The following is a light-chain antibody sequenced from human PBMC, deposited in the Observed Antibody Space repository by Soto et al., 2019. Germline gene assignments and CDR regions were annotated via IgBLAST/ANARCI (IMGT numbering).Light chain of an antibody. CDR2: EVT. J-gene: IGLJ2*01. CDR3: SSYRSSSTSVV. Sequence: QSALTQPASVSGSPGQSITISCTGTSSDVGGYNYVSWYQQHPGKAPKLMIYEVTNRPSGVSNRFSGSKSGNTASLTISGLQPEDEADYYCSSYRSSSTSVVIGGGTKVTVL. CDR1: SSDVGGYNY. V-gene: IGLV2-14*01.